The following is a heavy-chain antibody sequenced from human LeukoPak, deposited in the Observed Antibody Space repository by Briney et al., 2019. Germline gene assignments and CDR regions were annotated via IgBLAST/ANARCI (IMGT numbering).Heavy chain of an antibody. D-gene: IGHD1-26*01. CDR1: GFTFSSYA. CDR3: AKKPDGSYYRPGYFDY. CDR2: ISGSGGST. J-gene: IGHJ4*02. Sequence: PGGSLRLSCAASGFTFSSYAMSWVRQAPGKGLEWVSAISGSGGSTYYADSVKGRFTISRDNSKNTLYLQMNSLRAEDTAVYYCAKKPDGSYYRPGYFDYWGQGTLVTVSS. V-gene: IGHV3-23*01.